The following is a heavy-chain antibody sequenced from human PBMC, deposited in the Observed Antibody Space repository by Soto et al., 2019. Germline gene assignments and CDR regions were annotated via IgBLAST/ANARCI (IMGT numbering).Heavy chain of an antibody. CDR2: ISYDGSNK. CDR1: GFTFSSYA. Sequence: PGGSLILSCAASGFTFSSYAMHWLRQAPGKGLEWVAVISYDGSNKYYADSVKGRFTISRDNSKNTLYLQMNSLRAEDTAVYYCARDKGSTFYGMDVWGQGTTVTVSS. V-gene: IGHV3-30-3*01. D-gene: IGHD1-1*01. CDR3: ARDKGSTFYGMDV. J-gene: IGHJ6*02.